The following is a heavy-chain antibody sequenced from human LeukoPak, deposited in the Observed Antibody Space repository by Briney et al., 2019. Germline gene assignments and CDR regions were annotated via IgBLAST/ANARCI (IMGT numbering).Heavy chain of an antibody. D-gene: IGHD1-26*01. Sequence: ASVKVSCKASGGTFSSYAISWVRQAPGQGLEWMGGIIPIFGTANYAQKFQGRVTITADESTSTAYMELSSLRSEDTAVYYCARDPNLYSGTYDTYWGQGTLVTVSS. CDR2: IIPIFGTA. CDR1: GGTFSSYA. V-gene: IGHV1-69*13. CDR3: ARDPNLYSGTYDTY. J-gene: IGHJ4*02.